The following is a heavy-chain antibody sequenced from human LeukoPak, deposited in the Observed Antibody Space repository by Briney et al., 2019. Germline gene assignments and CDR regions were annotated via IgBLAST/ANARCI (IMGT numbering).Heavy chain of an antibody. J-gene: IGHJ4*02. D-gene: IGHD5-18*01. Sequence: GSLRLSCEASGFSFIDYYMSWIRQAPGKGLEWVSYISGSSTTNIYADSVKGRFTISRDNAKNSLYLQMDSLRVEDTAVYYCATFGYIYGRGYFDSWGQGTLVTVSS. CDR3: ATFGYIYGRGYFDS. V-gene: IGHV3-11*01. CDR2: ISGSSTTN. CDR1: GFSFIDYY.